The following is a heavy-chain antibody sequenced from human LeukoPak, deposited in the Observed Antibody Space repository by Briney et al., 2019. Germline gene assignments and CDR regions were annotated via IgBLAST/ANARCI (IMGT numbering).Heavy chain of an antibody. CDR2: ISGSGGST. D-gene: IGHD1-26*01. J-gene: IGHJ4*02. Sequence: GGSLRLSCAASGFTFSSYAMSWVRQAPGKGLEWVSSISGSGGSTYYADSVKGRFTISRDNSKNTLYLQMNSMRAEDTAVYYCAKNVVRIAGATDYWGQGTLVTVSS. CDR3: AKNVVRIAGATDY. V-gene: IGHV3-23*01. CDR1: GFTFSSYA.